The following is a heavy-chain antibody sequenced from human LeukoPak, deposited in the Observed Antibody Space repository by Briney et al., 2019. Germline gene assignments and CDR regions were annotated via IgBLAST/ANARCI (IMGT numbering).Heavy chain of an antibody. Sequence: PSETLSLTCTVSSGSISNYYWSWIRQPPGKGLERIGYIYYSESNKYNPSLKSRLTISVDTSKNQFSLRLTSVTAADTAVYYCARHISGATKELSAFDIWGQGTMVNVSS. CDR2: IYYSESN. CDR3: ARHISGATKELSAFDI. V-gene: IGHV4-59*08. J-gene: IGHJ3*02. D-gene: IGHD1-20*01. CDR1: SGSISNYY.